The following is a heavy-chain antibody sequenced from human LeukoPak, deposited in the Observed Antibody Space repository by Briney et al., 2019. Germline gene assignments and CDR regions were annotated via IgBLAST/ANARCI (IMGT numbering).Heavy chain of an antibody. D-gene: IGHD2-21*02. Sequence: PSETLSLICTVSGGYMSSSVQYWGWIRQSPVKGLEWIGSIYYSGSTYYNPSLKSRVTISVDTSKNQFSLELTSVTAADTAIYYCARNMTAISRLDVFDIWGPGTMVTVS. CDR1: GGYMSSSVQY. CDR2: IYYSGST. V-gene: IGHV4-39*01. CDR3: ARNMTAISRLDVFDI. J-gene: IGHJ3*02.